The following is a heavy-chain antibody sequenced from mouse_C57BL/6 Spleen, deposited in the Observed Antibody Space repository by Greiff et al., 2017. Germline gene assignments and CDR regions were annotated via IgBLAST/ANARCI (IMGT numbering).Heavy chain of an antibody. J-gene: IGHJ2*01. CDR1: GFNIKDDY. D-gene: IGHD2-3*01. Sequence: EVQGVESGAELVRPGASVKLSCTASGFNIKDDYMHWVKQRPEQGLEWIGWIDPENGDTEYASKFQGKATITADTSSNTAYLQLSSLTSEDTAVYYCTTYDGYYFDYWGQGTTLTVSS. V-gene: IGHV14-4*01. CDR2: IDPENGDT. CDR3: TTYDGYYFDY.